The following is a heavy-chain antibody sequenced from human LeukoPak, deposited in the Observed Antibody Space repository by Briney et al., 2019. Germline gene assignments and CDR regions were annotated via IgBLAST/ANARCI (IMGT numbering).Heavy chain of an antibody. J-gene: IGHJ4*02. CDR3: ARSLNVDTAMAAYFDY. CDR2: IYYSGST. Sequence: SETLSLTCTVSGGSIGSGGYYWSWIRQHPGKGLEWIGYIYYSGSTYYNPSLKSRVTISLDTPKNQFSLKLSSVTAADTAVYYCARSLNVDTAMAAYFDYWGQGTLVTVSS. CDR1: GGSIGSGGYY. V-gene: IGHV4-31*03. D-gene: IGHD5-18*01.